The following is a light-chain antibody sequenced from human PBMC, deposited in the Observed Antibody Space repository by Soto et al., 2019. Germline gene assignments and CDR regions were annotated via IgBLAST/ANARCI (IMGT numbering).Light chain of an antibody. CDR1: STDVGAYDY. CDR2: EVT. V-gene: IGLV2-8*01. CDR3: SSYAGTYNLL. Sequence: QSVLTQPPSASGSPGQSVTLSCTGTSTDVGAYDYVSWYQLHPDKAPKLIIYEVTKRPSGVPDRFSGSKSGNTASLTVSGLQADDEADYYCSSYAGTYNLLFGGGTQLTVL. J-gene: IGLJ3*02.